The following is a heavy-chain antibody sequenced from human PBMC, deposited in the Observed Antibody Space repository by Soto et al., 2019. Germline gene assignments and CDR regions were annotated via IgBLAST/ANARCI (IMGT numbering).Heavy chain of an antibody. J-gene: IGHJ4*02. Sequence: TCPVSGGSISSCDYYWSWIRQPPGKGLEWIGYIYYSGSTYYNPSLKSRVTISVDTSKNQFSLKLSSVTAADTAVYYCARAVTIWFGEYWGQGTLVTVSS. CDR3: ARAVTIWFGEY. V-gene: IGHV4-30-4*01. CDR1: GGSISSCDYY. CDR2: IYYSGST. D-gene: IGHD3-10*01.